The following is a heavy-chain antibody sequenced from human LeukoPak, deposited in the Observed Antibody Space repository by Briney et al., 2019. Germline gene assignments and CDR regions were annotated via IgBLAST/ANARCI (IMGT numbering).Heavy chain of an antibody. Sequence: GGSLRLSCAASGFLVSSKYMSWVRQAPGKGLEWVSVIYSGGSTYHADSVKGRFTISRDNSKNTVYLQMNSLRAEDTAVYYCVRVDDYGDYPYYFDSWGQGTLVTVSS. CDR2: IYSGGST. CDR3: VRVDDYGDYPYYFDS. CDR1: GFLVSSKY. V-gene: IGHV3-66*01. D-gene: IGHD4-17*01. J-gene: IGHJ4*02.